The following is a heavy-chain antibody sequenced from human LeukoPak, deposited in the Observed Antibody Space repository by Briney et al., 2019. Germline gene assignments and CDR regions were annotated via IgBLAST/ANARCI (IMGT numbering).Heavy chain of an antibody. J-gene: IGHJ6*03. CDR2: IWSDGNNK. D-gene: IGHD2-8*02. CDR1: GFTFSGYS. CDR3: AKDPGASVPGFYMDV. Sequence: GGSLRLSCTASGFTFSGYSMDWVRQATGKGLEWVSFIWSDGNNKFYADSVKGRFTISRDNSKNMLYLEMDSLRPEDTAVFYCAKDPGASVPGFYMDVWGKGTTVTVSS. V-gene: IGHV3-30*02.